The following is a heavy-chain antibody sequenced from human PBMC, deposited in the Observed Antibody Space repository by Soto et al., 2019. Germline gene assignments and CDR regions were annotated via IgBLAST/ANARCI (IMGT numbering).Heavy chain of an antibody. CDR1: GDSISSSSYY. D-gene: IGHD3-3*01. CDR3: ARDITIFGVVIKGSNWFDP. V-gene: IGHV4-39*01. CDR2: IYYSGST. Sequence: SETLSLTCTVSGDSISSSSYYWGWIRQPPGKGLEWIGSIYYSGSTYYNPSLKSRVTISVDTSKNQFSLKLSSVTAADTAVYYCARDITIFGVVIKGSNWFDPWGQGTLVTVSS. J-gene: IGHJ5*02.